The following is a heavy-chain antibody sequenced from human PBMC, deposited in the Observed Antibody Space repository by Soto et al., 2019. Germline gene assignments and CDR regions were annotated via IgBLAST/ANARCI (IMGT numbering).Heavy chain of an antibody. CDR3: AHRQRTVYFDY. Sequence: QITLKESGPTLVKPTQTLTLTCTFSGFSLSTSGVGVGWIRQPPGKALEWLALIYWDDDKRYSPSLKSRITIAEDTSKNQVDLTMPNMYPVDTATYYCAHRQRTVYFDYWGQGTLVTVSS. J-gene: IGHJ4*02. V-gene: IGHV2-5*02. CDR1: GFSLSTSGVG. D-gene: IGHD1-1*01. CDR2: IYWDDDK.